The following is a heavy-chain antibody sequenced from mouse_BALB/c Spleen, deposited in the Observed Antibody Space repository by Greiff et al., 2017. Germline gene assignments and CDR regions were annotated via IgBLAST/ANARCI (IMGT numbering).Heavy chain of an antibody. V-gene: IGHV5-6*02. D-gene: IGHD1-1*01. CDR3: ARQGYGPGAWFAY. CDR2: ISSGGSYT. Sequence: DVKLVESGGDLVKPGGSLKLSCAASGFTFSSYGMSWVRQTPDKRLEWVATISSGGSYTYYPDSVKGRFTISRDNAKNTLYLQMSSLKSEDTAMYYCARQGYGPGAWFAYWGQGTLVTVSA. CDR1: GFTFSSYG. J-gene: IGHJ3*01.